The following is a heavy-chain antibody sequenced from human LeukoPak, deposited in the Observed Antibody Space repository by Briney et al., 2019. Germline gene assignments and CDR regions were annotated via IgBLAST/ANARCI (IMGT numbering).Heavy chain of an antibody. CDR1: GGSINNYY. D-gene: IGHD3-22*01. CDR3: ARDGGYYYDSSGYYRD. Sequence: SETLSLICTVSGGSINNYYWSWIRQPPGKGLEWIGYIYYSGSTNYNPSLKSRVTISVDTSKNQFSLKLSSVTAADTAVYYCARDGGYYYDSSGYYRDWGQGTLVTVSS. CDR2: IYYSGST. J-gene: IGHJ4*02. V-gene: IGHV4-59*01.